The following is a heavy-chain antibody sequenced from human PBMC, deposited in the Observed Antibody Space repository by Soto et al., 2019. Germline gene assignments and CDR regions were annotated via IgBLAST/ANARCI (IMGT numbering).Heavy chain of an antibody. Sequence: GGSLRLSCAASGFTFSSYCMSWVRQAPGKGLEWVANIKQDGSEKYYVDSVKGRFTISRDNAKNSLYLQMNSLRAEDTAVYYCALSVAATAAFDIWGQGTMVTVSS. CDR1: GFTFSSYC. CDR3: ALSVAATAAFDI. CDR2: IKQDGSEK. J-gene: IGHJ3*02. V-gene: IGHV3-7*01. D-gene: IGHD2-15*01.